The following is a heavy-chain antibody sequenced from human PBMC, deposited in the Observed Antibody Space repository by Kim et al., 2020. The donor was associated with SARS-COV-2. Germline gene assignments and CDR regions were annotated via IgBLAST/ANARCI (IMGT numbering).Heavy chain of an antibody. Sequence: GGSLRLSCAASGFTFSDYYMSWIRQAPGKGLEWVSYISSSSSSTNYADSVKGRFTISRDNAKNSLSLQMNSLRAEDTAVYYCVSGQDSFDHWGQGTLAT. CDR1: GFTFSDYY. V-gene: IGHV3-11*03. J-gene: IGHJ5*02. CDR2: ISSSSSST. CDR3: VSGQDSFDH.